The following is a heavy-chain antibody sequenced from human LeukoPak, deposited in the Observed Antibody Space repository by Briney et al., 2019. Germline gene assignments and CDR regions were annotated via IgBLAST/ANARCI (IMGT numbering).Heavy chain of an antibody. D-gene: IGHD3-22*01. J-gene: IGHJ4*02. Sequence: PGGSLRLSCAASGFTFRTYGMHWVRQAPGQRLEWMGWINAGNGNTKYSQKFQGRVTITRDTSASTAYMELSSLRSEDTAVYYCARDYDSSGDFDYWGQGTLVTVSS. V-gene: IGHV1-3*01. CDR2: INAGNGNT. CDR1: GFTFRTYG. CDR3: ARDYDSSGDFDY.